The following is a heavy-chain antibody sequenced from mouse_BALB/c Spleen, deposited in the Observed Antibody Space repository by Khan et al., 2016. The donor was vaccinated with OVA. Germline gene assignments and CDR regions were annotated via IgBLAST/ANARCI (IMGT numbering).Heavy chain of an antibody. J-gene: IGHJ3*01. CDR3: ARGGLFAY. CDR1: GYTFTDYA. V-gene: IGHV1S137*01. CDR2: ISTYYGDV. D-gene: IGHD3-3*01. Sequence: QVQLKQSGAELVRPGVSVKISCKGSGYTFTDYAMHWVKQSHAKSLEWIGVISTYYGDVSYNQKFKGKATMTVEKSSSTAYMELARLTSEDSAIYNCARGGLFAYWGQGTLVTVSA.